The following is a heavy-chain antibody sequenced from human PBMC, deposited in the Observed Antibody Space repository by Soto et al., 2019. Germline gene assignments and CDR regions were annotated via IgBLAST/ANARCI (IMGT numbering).Heavy chain of an antibody. CDR1: GFTFSSYA. J-gene: IGHJ4*02. Sequence: GGSLRLSCAASGFTFSSYAMHWVRQAPGKGLEWVAVISYDGSNKYYADSVKGRFTISRDNSKNTLYLQMNSLRAEVTAVYYCARDPTVTNSFDSWGQGTLVTVSS. CDR3: ARDPTVTNSFDS. D-gene: IGHD4-17*01. V-gene: IGHV3-30-3*01. CDR2: ISYDGSNK.